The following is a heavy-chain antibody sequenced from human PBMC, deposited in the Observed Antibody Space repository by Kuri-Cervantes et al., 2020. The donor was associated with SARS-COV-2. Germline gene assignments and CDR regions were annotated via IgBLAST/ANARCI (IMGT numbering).Heavy chain of an antibody. V-gene: IGHV1-2*02. CDR1: GYTFTGYY. CDR3: AEGPPYGMDV. CDR2: INPNSGGT. J-gene: IGHJ6*02. Sequence: GGSLRLSCAASGYTFTGYYMHWVRQAPGQGLEWMGWINPNSGGTNYAQKFQGRVTMTRDTSISTAYMELSRLRSDDTAVYYCAEGPPYGMDVWGQGSTVTVSS.